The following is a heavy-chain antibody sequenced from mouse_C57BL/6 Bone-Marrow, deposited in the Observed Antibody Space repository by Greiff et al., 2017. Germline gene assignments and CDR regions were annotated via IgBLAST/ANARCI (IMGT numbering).Heavy chain of an antibody. CDR3: ARGDDGYYEGYAMDY. J-gene: IGHJ4*01. Sequence: EVQLQQSGPELVKPGASVKIPCKASGYTFTDYNMDWVKQSHGKSLEWIGDINPNNGGTIYNQKFKGKATLTVDKSSSTAYMELRSLTSEDTAVYYCARGDDGYYEGYAMDYWGQGTSVTVSS. D-gene: IGHD2-3*01. CDR1: GYTFTDYN. CDR2: INPNNGGT. V-gene: IGHV1-18*01.